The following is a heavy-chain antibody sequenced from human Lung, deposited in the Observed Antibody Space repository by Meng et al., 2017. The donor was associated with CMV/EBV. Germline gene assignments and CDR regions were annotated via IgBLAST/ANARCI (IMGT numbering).Heavy chain of an antibody. Sequence: YTFTSYGISWVRQAPGQGLEWMGWISAYNGNTNYAQKLQGRVTMTTDTSTSTAYMELRSLRSDDTAVYYCARARGDIVATITVLDFDYWGQGTLVTVSS. CDR3: ARARGDIVATITVLDFDY. J-gene: IGHJ4*02. CDR1: YTFTSYG. CDR2: ISAYNGNT. V-gene: IGHV1-18*01. D-gene: IGHD5-12*01.